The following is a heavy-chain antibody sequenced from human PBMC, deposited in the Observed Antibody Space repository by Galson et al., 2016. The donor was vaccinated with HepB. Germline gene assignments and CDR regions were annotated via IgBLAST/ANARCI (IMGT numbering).Heavy chain of an antibody. Sequence: SLRLSCADSGFIFRIYAMNWVRQAPGKGLEWLAVISNDGSNKYFADSVKGRFTISRDNSKNTLYLQMNSLRAEDTAVYYCARFIASPWNDYYYYGMDVWGKGTTVTVSS. J-gene: IGHJ6*04. CDR2: ISNDGSNK. CDR3: ARFIASPWNDYYYYGMDV. CDR1: GFIFRIYA. D-gene: IGHD1-1*01. V-gene: IGHV3-30-3*01.